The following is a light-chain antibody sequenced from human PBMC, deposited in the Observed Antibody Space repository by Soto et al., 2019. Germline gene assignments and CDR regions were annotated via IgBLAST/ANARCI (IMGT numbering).Light chain of an antibody. J-gene: IGLJ2*01. CDR1: RSDVGGYKY. CDR2: DVS. Sequence: QSALTQPRSVSGSPGQSVAISCTGSRSDVGGYKYVSWYQQFPGKAPKLIIYDVSRRPSGVLDRFSGSKSGNTASLTISGLLDEDEGDYYCCSYGGGRTPLGFGGGTKLTVL. CDR3: CSYGGGRTPLG. V-gene: IGLV2-11*01.